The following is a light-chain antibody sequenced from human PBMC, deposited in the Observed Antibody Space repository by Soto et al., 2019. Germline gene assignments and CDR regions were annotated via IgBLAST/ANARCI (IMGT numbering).Light chain of an antibody. J-gene: IGKJ1*01. V-gene: IGKV2-28*01. Sequence: EILVTQSPLSLPVILGEPASISCRSSQILLHSNGFNYLDWYLQRPGQSPQLLIYMASSRASGVPDRFSGSGSGTDFTLTITRVEAEDVGIYYCMQAVQTPWSFGQGTKVDIK. CDR3: MQAVQTPWS. CDR1: QILLHSNGFNY. CDR2: MAS.